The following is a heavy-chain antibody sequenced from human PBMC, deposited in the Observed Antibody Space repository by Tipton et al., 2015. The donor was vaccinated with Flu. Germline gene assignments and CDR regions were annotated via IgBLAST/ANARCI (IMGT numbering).Heavy chain of an antibody. Sequence: QVQLVQSGAEVKRPGSSVKVSCKASGRNFNNYAINWVRQAPGQGLEWMGRIIPILRLSNYAQKFQDRVTITADRSTTTAYMELRGLRSADTALYYCATDWGCTTSTCYGAYYTGMDVWGQGTTVTVSS. CDR3: ATDWGCTTSTCYGAYYTGMDV. D-gene: IGHD2-2*01. J-gene: IGHJ6*02. CDR2: IIPILRLS. V-gene: IGHV1-69*04. CDR1: GRNFNNYA.